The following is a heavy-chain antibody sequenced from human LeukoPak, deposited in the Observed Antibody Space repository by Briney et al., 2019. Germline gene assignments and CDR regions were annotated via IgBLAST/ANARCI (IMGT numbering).Heavy chain of an antibody. J-gene: IGHJ4*02. D-gene: IGHD2-2*02. V-gene: IGHV4-34*01. CDR2: INHSGST. CDR1: GGSFSGYY. CDR3: ARGDRYCSSTSCYTPNFDY. Sequence: PSETPSLTCAVYGGSFSGYYWSWIRQPPGKGLEWIGEINHSGSTNYNPSLKSRVTISVDTSKNQFSLKLSSVTAADTAVYYCARGDRYCSSTSCYTPNFDYWGQGTLVTVSS.